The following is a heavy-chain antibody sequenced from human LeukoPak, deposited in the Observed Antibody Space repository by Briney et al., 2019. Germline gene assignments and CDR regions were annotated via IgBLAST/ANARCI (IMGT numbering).Heavy chain of an antibody. CDR2: INHSGST. J-gene: IGHJ4*02. D-gene: IGHD3-9*01. Sequence: SETLSLTCTVSGGSISSGDYYWSWIRQPPGRGLEWIGDINHSGSTNYNPSLKSRVTISVDTSKNQFSLKLNSVTAADTAVYYCARRDVLTGYGLIAYWGQGTLVTVSS. CDR1: GGSISSGDYY. V-gene: IGHV4-39*07. CDR3: ARRDVLTGYGLIAY.